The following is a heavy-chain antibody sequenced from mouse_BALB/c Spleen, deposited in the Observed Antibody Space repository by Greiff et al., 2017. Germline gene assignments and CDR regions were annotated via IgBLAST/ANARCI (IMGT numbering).Heavy chain of an antibody. J-gene: IGHJ4*01. CDR1: GYTFTDYN. Sequence: SGPELVKPGASVKIPCKASGYTFTDYNMDWVKQSHGKSLEWIGDINPNNGGTIYNQKFKGKATLTVDKSSSTAYMELRSLTSEDTAVYYCAREYGNYEGAMDYWGQGTSVTVSS. V-gene: IGHV1-18*01. D-gene: IGHD2-10*02. CDR3: AREYGNYEGAMDY. CDR2: INPNNGGT.